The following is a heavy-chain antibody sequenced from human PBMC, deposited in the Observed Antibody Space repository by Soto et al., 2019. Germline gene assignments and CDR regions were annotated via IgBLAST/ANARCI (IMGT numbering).Heavy chain of an antibody. V-gene: IGHV1-69*01. Sequence: QVQLVQSGAEVKKPGSSVKVSCKASGGTFSSYAISWVRQAPGQGLEWMGGIIPIFGTANYGQKFQGRVTITADESTSTAYMELSSLRSEDTGVYYCARVSYCGGDCYSGDFDYWGQGTLVTVSS. CDR3: ARVSYCGGDCYSGDFDY. D-gene: IGHD2-21*02. J-gene: IGHJ4*02. CDR1: GGTFSSYA. CDR2: IIPIFGTA.